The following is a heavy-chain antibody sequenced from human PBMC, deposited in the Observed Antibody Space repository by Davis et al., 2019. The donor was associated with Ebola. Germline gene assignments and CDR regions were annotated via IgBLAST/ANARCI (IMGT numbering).Heavy chain of an antibody. D-gene: IGHD4-23*01. CDR3: AKEAYGGNSC. J-gene: IGHJ4*02. CDR1: GFTFSSYG. Sequence: PGGSLRLSCAASGFTFSSYGMHWVRQAPGKGREWVALKYYADSVKGRFTISRDNSKNTQYLQMNSLRAEDTAVYYCAKEAYGGNSCWGQGTLVTVSS. CDR2: K. V-gene: IGHV3-30*02.